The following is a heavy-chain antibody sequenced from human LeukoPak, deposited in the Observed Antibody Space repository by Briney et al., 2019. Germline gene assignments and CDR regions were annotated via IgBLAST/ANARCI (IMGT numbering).Heavy chain of an antibody. V-gene: IGHV3-48*01. Sequence: GGSLRLSCAVSGFTFSTYSMNWVRQAPGKGLEWVSYISSSSSTIYYADSVKGRFTISRDNAKNSLYLQMNSLRAEDTAVYYCARVHYNTAMVDIDYWGQGTLVTVSS. J-gene: IGHJ4*02. CDR2: ISSSSSTI. CDR1: GFTFSTYS. CDR3: ARVHYNTAMVDIDY. D-gene: IGHD5-18*01.